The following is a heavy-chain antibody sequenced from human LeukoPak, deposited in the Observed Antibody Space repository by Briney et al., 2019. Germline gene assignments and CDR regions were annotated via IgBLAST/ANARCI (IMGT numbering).Heavy chain of an antibody. D-gene: IGHD6-19*01. V-gene: IGHV4-59*01. Sequence: PSETLSLTCTVSGGSISSYYWNWIRRPPGKGLEWIGYIYYSGSTNYNPSLKSRVTISVDTSKNQFSLKLSSVTAADTAVYYCARDRGSGWYDFGYWGQGTLVTVSS. CDR1: GGSISSYY. CDR3: ARDRGSGWYDFGY. CDR2: IYYSGST. J-gene: IGHJ4*02.